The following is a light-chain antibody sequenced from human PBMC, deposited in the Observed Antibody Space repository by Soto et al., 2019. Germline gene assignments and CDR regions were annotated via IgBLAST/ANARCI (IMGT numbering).Light chain of an antibody. CDR2: GIS. CDR3: QQYYSWPRT. V-gene: IGKV3-15*01. Sequence: EVVVTQSPSTLSVSLGQRATLSCRTSQTINNNLAWYRQKPGQAPSLLIYGISTRATGLPARFSGAGSGTEFTLTISSLQAEDSALYYCQQYYSWPRTFGQGTKLEIK. J-gene: IGKJ2*02. CDR1: QTINNN.